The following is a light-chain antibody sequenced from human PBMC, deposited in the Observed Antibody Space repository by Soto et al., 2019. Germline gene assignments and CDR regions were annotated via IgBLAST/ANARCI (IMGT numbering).Light chain of an antibody. V-gene: IGLV3-1*01. CDR2: QDS. Sequence: SYELTQPPSVSVSPGQTASITCSGDKVGDKYACWYQQKPGQSPVLVIYQDSKRPSGIPERFSGSNSGNTATLTISGTQAMDEADDYCQAWDSSTAVFGGGTKLTVL. CDR1: KVGDKY. J-gene: IGLJ3*02. CDR3: QAWDSSTAV.